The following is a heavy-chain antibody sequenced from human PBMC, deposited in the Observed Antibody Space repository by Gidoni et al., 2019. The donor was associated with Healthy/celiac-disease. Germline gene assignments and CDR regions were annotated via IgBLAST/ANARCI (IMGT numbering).Heavy chain of an antibody. CDR2: IYHSGST. CDR1: GYSISSGYY. V-gene: IGHV4-38-2*01. CDR3: ARAPPPHSGSIRNYYYYYGMDV. D-gene: IGHD6-13*01. Sequence: QVQLQESGPGLVKPSETLSLTCAVSGYSISSGYYWGWIRQPPGKGLEWIGSIYHSGSTYYNPSLKSRVTISVDTSKNQFSLKLSSVTAADTAVYYCARAPPPHSGSIRNYYYYYGMDVWGQGTTVTVSS. J-gene: IGHJ6*02.